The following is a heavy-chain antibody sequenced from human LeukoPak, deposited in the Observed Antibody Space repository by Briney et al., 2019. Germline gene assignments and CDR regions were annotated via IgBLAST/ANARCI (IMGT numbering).Heavy chain of an antibody. CDR1: GFAFNVYA. CDR3: AKPISGGLAVTADWFHP. V-gene: IGHV3-23*01. Sequence: GGSLRLSCAASGFAFNVYAMSWLRQPPGKGLEWVSTINANSGTTSYAASVRGRFSISRDNSKSTLYPQLSTLRADDTATYYCAKPISGGLAVTADWFHPWGQGTLVVVSS. CDR2: INANSGTT. D-gene: IGHD6-19*01. J-gene: IGHJ5*01.